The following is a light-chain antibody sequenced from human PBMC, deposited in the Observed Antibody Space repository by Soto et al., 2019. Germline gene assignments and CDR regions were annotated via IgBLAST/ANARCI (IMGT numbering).Light chain of an antibody. V-gene: IGLV1-44*01. CDR1: TSNIGSSLINWSSNIGSNT. CDR3: QVWDSDGVHWV. CDR2: SDN. J-gene: IGLJ3*02. Sequence: QSVLTQPPSASGTPGQRVTISCSGSTSNIGSSLINWSSNIGSNTVNWYQQLPGTAPKLLINSDNQRPSGVPERFSGSNSGNTATLTISRVEAGDEADYYCQVWDSDGVHWVFGGGTKLTVL.